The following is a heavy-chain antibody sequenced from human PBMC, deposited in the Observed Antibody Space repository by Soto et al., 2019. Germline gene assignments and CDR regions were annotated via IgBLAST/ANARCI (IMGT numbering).Heavy chain of an antibody. CDR2: IGAYNGNT. CDR1: GYTFTNYG. CDR3: ARVRQLVGYFYYYMDV. Sequence: QVQLLQSGAEVKKPGASVKVSCKASGYTFTNYGITWVRQAPGQGLEWMGWIGAYNGNTHYTERLQGRVTMTTDKSTSTAYMELRGLRSDDSAVYYWARVRQLVGYFYYYMDVWGNGTTVTVSS. V-gene: IGHV1-18*01. J-gene: IGHJ6*03. D-gene: IGHD6-6*01.